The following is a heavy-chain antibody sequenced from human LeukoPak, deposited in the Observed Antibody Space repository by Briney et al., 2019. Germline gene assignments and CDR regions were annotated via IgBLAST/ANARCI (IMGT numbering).Heavy chain of an antibody. CDR3: ARDKKGGNYYYMDV. V-gene: IGHV1-69*13. J-gene: IGHJ6*03. D-gene: IGHD3-3*01. CDR1: GGTFSSYA. CDR2: IIPMFGTA. Sequence: GASVKVSCKASGGTFSSYAISWVRQAPGPGLEWMGGIIPMFGTANYAQKIQGRVTITADESTSTAYMELSSLRSEDTAVYYCARDKKGGNYYYMDVWGKGTTVTISS.